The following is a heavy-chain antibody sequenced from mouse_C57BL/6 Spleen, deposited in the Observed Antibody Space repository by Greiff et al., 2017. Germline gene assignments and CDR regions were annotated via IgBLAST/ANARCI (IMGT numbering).Heavy chain of an antibody. V-gene: IGHV3-8*01. D-gene: IGHD1-1*01. Sequence: EVMLVESGPGLAKPSQTLSITSDYWNWIRKFPGNKLEYMGYISYSGSTYYNPSLKSRISITRDTSKNQYYLQLNSVTTEDTATYYCARSYYGSSHYAMDYWGQGTSVTVSS. CDR3: ARSYYGSSHYAMDY. CDR1: TSDY. J-gene: IGHJ4*01. CDR2: ISYSGST.